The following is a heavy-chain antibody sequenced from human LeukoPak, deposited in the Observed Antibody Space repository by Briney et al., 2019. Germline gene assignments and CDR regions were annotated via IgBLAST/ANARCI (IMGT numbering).Heavy chain of an antibody. Sequence: ASVKVSCKASGYTFTSYGISWVRQAPGQGLECMGWISAYNGNTNYAQKLQGRVTMTTDTSTSTAYMELRSLRSADTAVYYCARDRPGSGIYKDWGQGTLVTVSS. D-gene: IGHD1-26*01. CDR3: ARDRPGSGIYKD. CDR2: ISAYNGNT. CDR1: GYTFTSYG. J-gene: IGHJ4*02. V-gene: IGHV1-18*01.